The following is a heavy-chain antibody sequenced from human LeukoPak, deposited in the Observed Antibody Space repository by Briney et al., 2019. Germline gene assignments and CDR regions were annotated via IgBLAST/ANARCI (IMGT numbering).Heavy chain of an antibody. V-gene: IGHV3-30*01. CDR3: ARDRVVAATSYWFDP. CDR2: ISYDGSNK. Sequence: GRSLRLSCAASGFTLSSYAMHWVRQAPGKGLEWVAVISYDGSNKYYADSVKGRFTISRDNSKNTLYLQMNSLRAEDTAVYYCARDRVVAATSYWFDPRGQGTLVTVSS. J-gene: IGHJ5*02. D-gene: IGHD2-15*01. CDR1: GFTLSSYA.